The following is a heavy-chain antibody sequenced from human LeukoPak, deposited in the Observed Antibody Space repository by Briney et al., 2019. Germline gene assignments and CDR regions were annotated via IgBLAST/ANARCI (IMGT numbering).Heavy chain of an antibody. J-gene: IGHJ2*01. CDR2: IYYSGST. D-gene: IGHD5-12*01. Sequence: SETLSLTCTVSGGSTSSYYWSWIRQPPGKGLEWIGYIYYSGSTNYNPSLKSRVTISVDTSKNQFSLKLSSVTAADTAVYYCARHEGGYTWYLGLWGRGTLVTVSS. CDR1: GGSTSSYY. V-gene: IGHV4-59*08. CDR3: ARHEGGYTWYLGL.